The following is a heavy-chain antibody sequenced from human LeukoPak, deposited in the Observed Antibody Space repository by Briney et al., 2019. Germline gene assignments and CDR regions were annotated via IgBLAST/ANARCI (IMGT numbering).Heavy chain of an antibody. D-gene: IGHD2-2*01. CDR1: GFSFSNSG. J-gene: IGHJ4*02. V-gene: IGHV3-30*18. CDR2: ISYDGRNK. Sequence: GRSLRLSCVASGFSFSNSGMHWVRQAPGKGLEWVAVISYDGRNKHYPDSVKGRFTISRDISTDTLWLQMDSLRTEVTAVYYCAKGPLRGTAAAIDYWGQGTLVTVSS. CDR3: AKGPLRGTAAAIDY.